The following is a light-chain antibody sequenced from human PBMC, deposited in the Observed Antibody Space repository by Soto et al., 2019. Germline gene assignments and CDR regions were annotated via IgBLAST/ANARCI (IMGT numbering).Light chain of an antibody. J-gene: IGLJ1*01. CDR3: AAWDDSLSGYV. CDR1: SXNIGTNY. V-gene: IGLV1-47*02. Sequence: QSVLTQPPSASGTPGQRVTISCSGSSXNIGTNYVYWYQQLPGTAPKLLIYSNNQRPSGAPDRFSRSKSGTAASLAITGLRSEDEADYYCAAWDDSLSGYVLGTGTKVTVL. CDR2: SNN.